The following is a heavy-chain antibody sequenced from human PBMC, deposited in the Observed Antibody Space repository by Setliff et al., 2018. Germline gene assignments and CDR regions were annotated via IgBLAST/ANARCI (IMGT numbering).Heavy chain of an antibody. CDR2: VFYNGAA. CDR3: ARGGTYRYFDY. Sequence: NPSETLSLTCTVSGDSISDASIMAWIRQPPGKGLEFIGYVFYNGAAKYDPSLKSRVTMSVDMSKTQFSLKLNSMTTADTAVYYCARGGTYRYFDYWGQGALVTVSS. V-gene: IGHV4-59*01. CDR1: GDSISDAS. J-gene: IGHJ4*02.